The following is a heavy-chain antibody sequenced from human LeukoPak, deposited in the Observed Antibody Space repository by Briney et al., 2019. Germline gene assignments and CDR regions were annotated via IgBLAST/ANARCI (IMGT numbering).Heavy chain of an antibody. CDR2: VSGYNGHT. Sequence: ASVKVSCKTSGYTFDRYGMTWVRQAHGQGLEWMGWVSGYNGHTKYAPKFEGRVSMTRDTSTSTAYMELWNLRSDDTAVYYCARDLYHSGTYHLDYWGQGTLVTVSS. J-gene: IGHJ4*02. CDR1: GYTFDRYG. V-gene: IGHV1-18*04. CDR3: ARDLYHSGTYHLDY. D-gene: IGHD3-10*01.